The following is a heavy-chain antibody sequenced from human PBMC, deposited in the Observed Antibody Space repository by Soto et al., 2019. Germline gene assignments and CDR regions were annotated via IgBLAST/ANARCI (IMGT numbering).Heavy chain of an antibody. CDR3: AKGKGKDYHYYYMDV. CDR1: GFTFDDYA. Sequence: EVQLVDSGGGLVQSGRSLRLSCAASGFTFDDYAMHWVRQAPGKGLEWVSGISWNSGSIGYADSVKGRFTISRDNAKNSLYLQMDSLRAEDTALYYYAKGKGKDYHYYYMDVWGKGTTVTVSS. J-gene: IGHJ6*03. V-gene: IGHV3-9*01. CDR2: ISWNSGSI.